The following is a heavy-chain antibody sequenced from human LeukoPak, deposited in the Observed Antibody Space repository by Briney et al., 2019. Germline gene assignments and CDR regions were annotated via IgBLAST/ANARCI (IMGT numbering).Heavy chain of an antibody. J-gene: IGHJ4*02. CDR1: GGSFSGYY. CDR2: INHSGST. V-gene: IGHV4-34*01. D-gene: IGHD3-3*01. CDR3: ARGITIFGVPYHGYFDY. Sequence: PSETLSLTCAVYGGSFSGYYWSWIRQPPGKGLEWIGEINHSGSTNYNPSLKSRVTISVDTSKNQFSLKLSSVTAADTAVYYCARGITIFGVPYHGYFDYWGQGTLVTVSS.